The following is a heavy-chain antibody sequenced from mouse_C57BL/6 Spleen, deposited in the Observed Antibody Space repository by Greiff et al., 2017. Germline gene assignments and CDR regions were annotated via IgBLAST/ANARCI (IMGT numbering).Heavy chain of an antibody. CDR2: ISDGGSYT. CDR3: ARVGDYGSSYGDY. D-gene: IGHD1-1*01. CDR1: GFTFSSYA. V-gene: IGHV5-4*01. J-gene: IGHJ2*01. Sequence: EVHLVESGGGLVKPGGSLKLSCAASGFTFSSYAMSWVRQTPEKRLEWVATISDGGSYTYYPDNVKGRFTISRDNAKNNLYLQMSHLKSEDTAMYYCARVGDYGSSYGDYWGQGTTLTVSS.